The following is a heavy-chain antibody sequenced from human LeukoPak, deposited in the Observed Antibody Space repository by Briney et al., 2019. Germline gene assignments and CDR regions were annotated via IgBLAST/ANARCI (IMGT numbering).Heavy chain of an antibody. V-gene: IGHV3-74*01. D-gene: IGHD4-17*01. Sequence: GKSLRLSCVASGFTFSNYWMHWVRQAPGKGLVWVSRINSDGSITTYADSVKGRFTISRDNAANTLFLQMSSLRAEDTAVYYCAREKDDHGDPGPLDAWGQGDLVTVSS. J-gene: IGHJ5*02. CDR2: INSDGSIT. CDR1: GFTFSNYW. CDR3: AREKDDHGDPGPLDA.